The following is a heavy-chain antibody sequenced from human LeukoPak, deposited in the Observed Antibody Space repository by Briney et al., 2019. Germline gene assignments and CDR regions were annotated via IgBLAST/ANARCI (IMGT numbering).Heavy chain of an antibody. Sequence: GESLKISCKGSGYSFTNYWIGWVRQMPGKGLEWMGIIHPGDSDTRYSPSFQGQVTISADKSIRTAYLQWSSLKASDTAIYYCARKEERRPFDYWGQGTLVTVSS. J-gene: IGHJ4*02. D-gene: IGHD1-1*01. V-gene: IGHV5-51*01. CDR2: IHPGDSDT. CDR1: GYSFTNYW. CDR3: ARKEERRPFDY.